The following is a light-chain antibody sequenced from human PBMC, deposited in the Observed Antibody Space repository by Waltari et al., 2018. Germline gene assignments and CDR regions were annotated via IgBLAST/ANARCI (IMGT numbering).Light chain of an antibody. CDR1: QSLVDSDGNTY. CDR3: MEGAHWA. V-gene: IGKV2-30*01. Sequence: DLVMTQSPLSLPVTLGQPASISCRSSQSLVDSDGNTYLNWFQQRPGQSPRRLIYKVSKRDSGVPDRFSGSGSGTDFTLKISRVEAEDVGVYYCMEGAHWAFGQGTKVEIK. CDR2: KVS. J-gene: IGKJ1*01.